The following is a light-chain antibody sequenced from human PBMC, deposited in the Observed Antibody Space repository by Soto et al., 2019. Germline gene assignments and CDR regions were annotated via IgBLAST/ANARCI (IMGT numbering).Light chain of an antibody. J-gene: IGKJ3*01. V-gene: IGKV1-39*01. Sequence: DLQMTQFPSSLSASIGDRVTITCRASQSISSHLNWYQQKPGKAPKLLIYGASSLQSGVPSRFSGSGSGTDFTLTISSLQPEDIARYYCQQTYTTPTFGPGTKVDIK. CDR1: QSISSH. CDR3: QQTYTTPT. CDR2: GAS.